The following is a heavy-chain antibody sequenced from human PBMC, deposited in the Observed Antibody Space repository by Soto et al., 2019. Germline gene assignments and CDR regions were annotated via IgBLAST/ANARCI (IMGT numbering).Heavy chain of an antibody. Sequence: SETLSLTCTVYGGSIIGYYWSWIRQPPGKGLEWIGEISHSGSTSQNPSLKSRVTISIDTSQNQFSLKLTSVTAADTAVYYCARPNGGRNYFDPWGQGTLVTVSS. V-gene: IGHV4-34*01. J-gene: IGHJ5*02. CDR2: ISHSGST. D-gene: IGHD7-27*01. CDR1: GGSIIGYY. CDR3: ARPNGGRNYFDP.